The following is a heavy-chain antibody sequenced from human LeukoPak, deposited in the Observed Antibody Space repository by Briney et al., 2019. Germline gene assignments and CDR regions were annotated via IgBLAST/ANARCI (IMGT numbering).Heavy chain of an antibody. D-gene: IGHD1-1*01. CDR2: IVVGSGNT. CDR3: ATDDVTTGTKTALGY. Sequence: SVKVPCKASGFTFTSSAVQWVRQARGQGIEWIGWIVVGSGNTNYAQKFQERVTINRDMSTSTAYMELSSLRSEDTAVYYCATDDVTTGTKTALGYWGQGTLVTVSS. CDR1: GFTFTSSA. J-gene: IGHJ4*02. V-gene: IGHV1-58*01.